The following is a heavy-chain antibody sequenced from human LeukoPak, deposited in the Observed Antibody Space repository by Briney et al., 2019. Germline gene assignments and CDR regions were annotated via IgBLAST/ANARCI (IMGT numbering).Heavy chain of an antibody. V-gene: IGHV3-21*01. Sequence: ETLSLTCTVSGGSISSSSHYWGWIRQPPGKGLEWVSSISGSSSYIYYADSVKGRFTISRDNAKNSLYLQMNSLRAEDTAVYYCARDVYYYDSSGFNPWGQGTLVTVSS. CDR1: GGSISSSS. CDR3: ARDVYYYDSSGFNP. J-gene: IGHJ5*02. D-gene: IGHD3-22*01. CDR2: ISGSSSYI.